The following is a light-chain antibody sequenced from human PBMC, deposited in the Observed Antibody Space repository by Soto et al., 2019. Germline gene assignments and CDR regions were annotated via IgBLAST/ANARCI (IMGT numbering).Light chain of an antibody. CDR2: GAS. CDR3: QQRSNWLT. J-gene: IGKJ4*01. Sequence: EIVMTQSPATLSVSPGDRATLPCRASQSVTSNLAWYQQKPGQAPRLLIYGASNRATGIPARFSGSGSGTDFTLTISSLEPEDFAVYYCQQRSNWLTFGGGTKVDIK. CDR1: QSVTSN. V-gene: IGKV3-11*01.